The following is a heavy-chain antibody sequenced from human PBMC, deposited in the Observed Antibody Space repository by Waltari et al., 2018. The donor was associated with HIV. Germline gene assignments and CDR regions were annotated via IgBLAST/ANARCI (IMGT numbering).Heavy chain of an antibody. J-gene: IGHJ4*02. V-gene: IGHV1-2*06. CDR2: ITPNSGGT. D-gene: IGHD1-7*01. CDR3: ARRTTMDFDY. Sequence: QVQLVQSGAEVKKPGASVKVSCKASGYSFTDYFVHWVRQAPGQGLEWLGRITPNSGGTNYAQKFQGRVTVTRDTSINTVYMEVRRLRSDDTAVYYCARRTTMDFDYWGQGTLVTVS. CDR1: GYSFTDYF.